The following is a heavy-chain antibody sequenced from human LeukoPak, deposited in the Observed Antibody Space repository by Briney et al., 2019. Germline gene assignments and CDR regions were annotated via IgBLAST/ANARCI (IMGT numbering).Heavy chain of an antibody. J-gene: IGHJ6*02. D-gene: IGHD2-2*01. Sequence: GGSLRLSCTAPGLTFSSYAMSWVRQAPGKGLEWVSGISGSGGSTYYADSVKGRFTISRDNSKNTLYLQMNTLRAEDTAVYCCATLGYCSSTSCYGYYYGMDVWGQGTTVTVSS. CDR2: ISGSGGST. V-gene: IGHV3-23*01. CDR3: ATLGYCSSTSCYGYYYGMDV. CDR1: GLTFSSYA.